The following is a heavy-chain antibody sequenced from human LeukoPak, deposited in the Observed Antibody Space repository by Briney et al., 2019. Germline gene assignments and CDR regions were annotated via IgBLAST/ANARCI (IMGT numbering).Heavy chain of an antibody. J-gene: IGHJ4*02. CDR1: GFTFTNSA. Sequence: TSVKASCKASGFTFTNSAMQWVRQARGQRLEWIGWIVVASGNTKYAQKSQERVTITRDMSTSTAYMELSSLSPEDTAVYYCARQGAANTMIVVDNSEEPFDYWGQGTLVTVSS. D-gene: IGHD3-22*01. CDR3: ARQGAANTMIVVDNSEEPFDY. V-gene: IGHV1-58*02. CDR2: IVVASGNT.